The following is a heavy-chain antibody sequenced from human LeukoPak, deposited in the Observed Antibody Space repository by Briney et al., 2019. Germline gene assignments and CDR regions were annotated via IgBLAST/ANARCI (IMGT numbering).Heavy chain of an antibody. J-gene: IGHJ4*02. V-gene: IGHV3-21*01. Sequence: GGSLRLSCAASGFTFSSYSMNWVRQAPGKGLEWVSSISSSSSYIYYADSVKGRFTISRDNAKNSLYLQMNSLRAEDTAVYYCARDGSSMRGVRDYWGQGTLVTVSS. CDR3: ARDGSSMRGVRDY. D-gene: IGHD6-13*01. CDR2: ISSSSSYI. CDR1: GFTFSSYS.